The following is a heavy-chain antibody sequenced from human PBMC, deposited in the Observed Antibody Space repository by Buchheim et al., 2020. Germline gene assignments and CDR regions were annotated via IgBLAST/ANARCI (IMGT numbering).Heavy chain of an antibody. CDR3: ARGGSSFTIFGVVTPMDV. CDR1: GGSFSGYY. D-gene: IGHD3-3*01. Sequence: QVQLQQWGAGLLKPSETLSLTCGVYGGSFSGYYWSWIRQPPGKGLEWIGEINHSGSTNYNPSLKSRVTISVDTTKKQFSLKLSSVTAADTAVYYCARGGSSFTIFGVVTPMDVWGKGTT. V-gene: IGHV4-34*01. J-gene: IGHJ6*04. CDR2: INHSGST.